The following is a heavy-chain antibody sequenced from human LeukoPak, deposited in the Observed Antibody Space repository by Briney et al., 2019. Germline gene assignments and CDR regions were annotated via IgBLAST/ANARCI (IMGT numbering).Heavy chain of an antibody. CDR2: IYYSGST. V-gene: IGHV4-59*01. CDR1: GGSISSYY. J-gene: IGHJ4*02. D-gene: IGHD1-26*01. CDR3: ARIASGSHFDY. Sequence: PSETLSLTCTVSGGSISSYYWSWIRQPPGKGLEWIGYIYYSGSTNYNPSLKSRVTISVDTSKNQFSLKLSSVTAADTAVYYCARIASGSHFDYWGQGTLVTVSS.